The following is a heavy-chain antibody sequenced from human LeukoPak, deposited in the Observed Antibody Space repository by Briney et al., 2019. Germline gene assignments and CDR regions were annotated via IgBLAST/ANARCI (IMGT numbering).Heavy chain of an antibody. V-gene: IGHV3-11*04. CDR2: ISGSGSTI. CDR1: GFTFSDYY. J-gene: IGHJ4*02. D-gene: IGHD6-25*01. CDR3: ARLGSQGGVAALDY. Sequence: GGSLRLSCAASGFTFSDYYMSWIRQTPGKGLEWVSYISGSGSTIFYADSVKGRFIISRDNAKNTLYLQMNSLRAEDTAVYYCARLGSQGGVAALDYWGQGTLVTVSS.